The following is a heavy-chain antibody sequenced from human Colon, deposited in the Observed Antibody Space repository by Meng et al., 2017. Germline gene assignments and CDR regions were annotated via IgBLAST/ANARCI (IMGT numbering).Heavy chain of an antibody. D-gene: IGHD1-14*01. J-gene: IGHJ4*02. CDR1: GFTFSDYA. Sequence: VQRVGVGGGLVQPGGSLRLTCAASGFTFSDYAMGWVRLAPGKGLEWADLITASGGITYHADSVKGRFTISRDNANNSLYLQMDSLTADDTAVYYCARDHGTGLDHWGQGALVTVSS. V-gene: IGHV3-23*04. CDR3: ARDHGTGLDH. CDR2: ITASGGIT.